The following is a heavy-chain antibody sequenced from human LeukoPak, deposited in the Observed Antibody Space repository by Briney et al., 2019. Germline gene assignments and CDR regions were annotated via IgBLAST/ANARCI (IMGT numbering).Heavy chain of an antibody. D-gene: IGHD6-6*01. V-gene: IGHV3-7*03. CDR3: ARSSYSSSSSV. CDR1: GFTFSGFW. J-gene: IGHJ3*01. Sequence: GGSLRLSCAVSGFTFSGFWMSWSRQAPGKGLEWVASINSDGSEGYYADVVKGRFTISRGNAKNSLYLQINSLRAEDTAVYYCARSSYSSSSSVWGQGTMVTVSS. CDR2: INSDGSEG.